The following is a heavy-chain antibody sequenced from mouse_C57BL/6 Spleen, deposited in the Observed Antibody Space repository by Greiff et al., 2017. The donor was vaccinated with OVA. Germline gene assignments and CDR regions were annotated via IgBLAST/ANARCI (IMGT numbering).Heavy chain of an antibody. CDR2: ISYDGSN. J-gene: IGHJ2*01. CDR3: ARVGYAFDY. CDR1: GYSITSGYY. V-gene: IGHV3-6*01. Sequence: EVQLQESGPGLVKPSQSLSLTCSVTGYSITSGYYWNWIRQFPGNKLEWMGYISYDGSNNYNPSLKNRISITRDTSKNQFFLKLNSVTTEDTATYYCARVGYAFDYWGQGTTLTVSS. D-gene: IGHD2-10*02.